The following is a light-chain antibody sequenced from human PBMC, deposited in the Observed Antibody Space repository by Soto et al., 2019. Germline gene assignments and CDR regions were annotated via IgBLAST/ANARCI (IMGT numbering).Light chain of an antibody. Sequence: DIQMTQSPSSLSASVGDRVTITCRASQSVTSYLNWYHQKPGKAPELLIHAASRLQSGVPSRFSGSGSGTDFSLTISSLQPEDFGTYYCQQTYGTPQTFGQGTKVEIK. CDR1: QSVTSY. J-gene: IGKJ1*01. V-gene: IGKV1-39*01. CDR2: AAS. CDR3: QQTYGTPQT.